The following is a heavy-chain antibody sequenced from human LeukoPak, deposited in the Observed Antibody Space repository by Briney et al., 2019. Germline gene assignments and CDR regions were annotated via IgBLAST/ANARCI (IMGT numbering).Heavy chain of an antibody. CDR1: GYTLTELC. J-gene: IGHJ4*02. D-gene: IGHD3-3*01. CDR3: ATDTHDFWSGLFDY. CDR2: FDPEDGET. Sequence: ASVKVSCKVSGYTLTELCMHWVRQAPGKGLEWMGGFDPEDGETIYAQKFQGRVTMTEDTSTDTAYMELSSLRSEDTAVYYCATDTHDFWSGLFDYWGQGTLVTVSS. V-gene: IGHV1-24*01.